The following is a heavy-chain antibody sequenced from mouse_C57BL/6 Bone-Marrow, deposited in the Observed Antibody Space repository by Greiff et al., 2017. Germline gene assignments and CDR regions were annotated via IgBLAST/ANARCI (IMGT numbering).Heavy chain of an antibody. Sequence: EVQLVESGPELVKPGASVKISCKASGYSFTDYYMNWVKQSNGKSLEWIGVINPNYGTTRYNQKFKGKATLTVDQSSSTAYMQLNSLTSEDSAVYYCATSSRFAYWGQGTLVTVSA. J-gene: IGHJ3*01. CDR3: ATSSRFAY. CDR1: GYSFTDYY. V-gene: IGHV1-39*01. CDR2: INPNYGTT.